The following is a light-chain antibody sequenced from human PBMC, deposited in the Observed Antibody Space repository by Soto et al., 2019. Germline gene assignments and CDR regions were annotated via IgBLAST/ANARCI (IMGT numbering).Light chain of an antibody. CDR2: WAS. CDR3: QQYYSTPQT. V-gene: IGKV4-1*01. J-gene: IGKJ1*01. Sequence: DIVMTQSPDSLAVSLGERATINCKSSQSVLYSSNNKNYLAWYQQKPGQPPKLLIYWASTRESGVPDRFSGSGSGTEFTLTIGSLQAEDVAVYYCQQYYSTPQTFGQGTKVEIK. CDR1: QSVLYSSNNKNY.